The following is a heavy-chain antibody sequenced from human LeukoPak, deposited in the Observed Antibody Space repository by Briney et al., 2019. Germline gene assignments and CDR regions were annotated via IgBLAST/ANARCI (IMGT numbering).Heavy chain of an antibody. Sequence: SETLSLTCTVSGGSISSSSYYWGWIRQPPRKGLEWIGSIYYSGSTYYNPSLKSRVTISVDTSKNQFSLKLSSVTAADTAVYYCARPGIAAAGDDDYWGQGTLVTVSS. D-gene: IGHD6-13*01. CDR2: IYYSGST. CDR1: GGSISSSSYY. J-gene: IGHJ4*02. CDR3: ARPGIAAAGDDDY. V-gene: IGHV4-39*01.